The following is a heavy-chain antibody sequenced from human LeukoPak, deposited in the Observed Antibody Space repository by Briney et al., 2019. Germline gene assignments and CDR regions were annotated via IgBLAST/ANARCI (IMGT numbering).Heavy chain of an antibody. Sequence: PGGSLRLSCAASGFTFSNYGMSWVRQAPGKGLEWVSGISSSGGNTYYADSVKGRFTISRDNSKNTLYLQMNSLRAEDTAVYYCAKDVYYDSSGYYSCWGQGTLVTVSS. J-gene: IGHJ4*02. CDR3: AKDVYYDSSGYYSC. V-gene: IGHV3-23*01. CDR1: GFTFSNYG. CDR2: ISSSGGNT. D-gene: IGHD3-22*01.